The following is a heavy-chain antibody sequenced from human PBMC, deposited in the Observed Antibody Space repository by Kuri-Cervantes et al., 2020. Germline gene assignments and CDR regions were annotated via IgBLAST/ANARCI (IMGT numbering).Heavy chain of an antibody. CDR1: GFTFGDYA. D-gene: IGHD2-15*01. CDR2: IRSKAYGGTT. CDR3: TTDLACSGGSCYHSDYYYGMDV. V-gene: IGHV3-49*03. Sequence: GGSLRLSCTASGFTFGDYAMSWFRQAPGKGLEWVGFIRSKAYGGTTEYAASVKGRFTISRDDSKNTLYLQMNSLKTEDTAVYYCTTDLACSGGSCYHSDYYYGMDVWGQGTTVTVSS. J-gene: IGHJ6*02.